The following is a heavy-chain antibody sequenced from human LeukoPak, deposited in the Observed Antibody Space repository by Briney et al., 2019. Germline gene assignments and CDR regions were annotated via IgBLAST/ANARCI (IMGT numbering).Heavy chain of an antibody. CDR1: GFTFSSYW. J-gene: IGHJ4*01. V-gene: IGHV3-7*01. CDR2: IKQDGGGK. Sequence: PGGSLRLSCAVSGFTFSSYWMNWVRQAPRKGLEWVASIKQDGGGKSYVDSVKGRFTISRDNAKNSLYLQMSNLRAEDTAVYYCARDGTAAGLYFDLWGQGTLVTVSS. D-gene: IGHD6-13*01. CDR3: ARDGTAAGLYFDL.